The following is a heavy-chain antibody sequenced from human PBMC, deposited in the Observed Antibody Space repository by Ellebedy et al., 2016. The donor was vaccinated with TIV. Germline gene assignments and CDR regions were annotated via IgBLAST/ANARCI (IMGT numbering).Heavy chain of an antibody. D-gene: IGHD7-27*01. CDR2: ISPSGDIT. CDR3: TKRGVAWAAFDI. CDR1: GFTFRDFA. V-gene: IGHV3-23*01. J-gene: IGHJ3*02. Sequence: LSLTCAAFGFTFRDFAMNWVRQAPGTGLEWVSAISPSGDITYFADSVKGRFTISRDNSQDTVHLQMHSLIAEDTAVYYCTKRGVAWAAFDIWGPGTLVTVSS.